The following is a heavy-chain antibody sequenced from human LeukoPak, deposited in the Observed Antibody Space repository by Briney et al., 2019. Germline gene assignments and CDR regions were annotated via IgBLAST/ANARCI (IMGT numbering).Heavy chain of an antibody. CDR1: GXSVSSGSYY. Sequence: PSETLSLTCTVSGXSVSSGSYYWSWIRQPPGKGLEWIGYIYYSGSTNYNPSLKSRVTISVDTSKNQFSLKLSSVTAADTAVYYCAREGGYSGYDYWYWGQGTLVTVSS. CDR2: IYYSGST. V-gene: IGHV4-61*01. CDR3: AREGGYSGYDYWY. J-gene: IGHJ4*02. D-gene: IGHD5-12*01.